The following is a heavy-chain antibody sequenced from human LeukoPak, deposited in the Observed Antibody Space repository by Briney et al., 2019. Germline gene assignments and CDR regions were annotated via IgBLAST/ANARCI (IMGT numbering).Heavy chain of an antibody. D-gene: IGHD3-22*01. J-gene: IGHJ6*03. CDR1: GFTFYDYG. CDR2: INWNGGST. Sequence: AGGSLRLSCAASGFTFYDYGMSWVRQAPGKGLEWVSGINWNGGSTGYADSVKGRFTISRDNAKNSLYLQMNSLRAEDTALYYCARVRGIVVEEYYMDVWGKGTTVTVSS. CDR3: ARVRGIVVEEYYMDV. V-gene: IGHV3-20*04.